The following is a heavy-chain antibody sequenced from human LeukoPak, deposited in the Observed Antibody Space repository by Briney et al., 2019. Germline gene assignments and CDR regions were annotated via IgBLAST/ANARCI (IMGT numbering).Heavy chain of an antibody. CDR3: TTDSRVYCSSTSCHEAFDY. J-gene: IGHJ4*02. V-gene: IGHV3-15*01. CDR2: IKSKTDGGTT. D-gene: IGHD2-2*01. CDR1: GFTFSNAW. Sequence: GGSLRLSCAASGFTFSNAWMSWVRQAPGKGLEWVGRIKSKTDGGTTDYAAPVKGRFTISRDDSKNTLYLQMNSLKTEDTAVYYCTTDSRVYCSSTSCHEAFDYWGRGTLVTVSS.